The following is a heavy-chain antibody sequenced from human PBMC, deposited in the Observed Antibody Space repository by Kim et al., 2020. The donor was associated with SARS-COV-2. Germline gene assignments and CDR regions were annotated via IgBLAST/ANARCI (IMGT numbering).Heavy chain of an antibody. J-gene: IGHJ4*02. V-gene: IGHV3-48*03. CDR2: ISGSGRTF. D-gene: IGHD1-20*01. CDR3: AREVTESHLDY. CDR1: GFTFSSYE. Sequence: GGSLRLSCGASGFTFSSYEMNWVRLAPGKGLEWVSYISGSGRTFHYADSVKGRFTISRDNAKNSLYLQMNSLRAEDTAVYYCAREVTESHLDYWGQGTLVTVSS.